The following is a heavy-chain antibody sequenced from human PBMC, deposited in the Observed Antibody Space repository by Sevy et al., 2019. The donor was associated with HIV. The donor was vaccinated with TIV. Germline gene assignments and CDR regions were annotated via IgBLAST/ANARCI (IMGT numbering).Heavy chain of an antibody. CDR3: ARAQQVTMLVVIGGLYFDF. CDR2: IEQDMSEK. J-gene: IGHJ4*02. D-gene: IGHD3-22*01. CDR1: GFTFSSNW. V-gene: IGHV3-7*01. Sequence: AGSLRLSCAASGFTFSSNWMTWVHQAPGKELEWVANIEQDMSEKYYADSVKGRFTISRDNARNSLYLQMESLRAEDTAAYYCARAQQVTMLVVIGGLYFDFWGQGTLVTVSS.